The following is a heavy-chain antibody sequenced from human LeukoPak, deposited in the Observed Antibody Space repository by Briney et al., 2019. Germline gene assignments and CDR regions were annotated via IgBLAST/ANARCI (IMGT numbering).Heavy chain of an antibody. J-gene: IGHJ4*02. V-gene: IGHV1-8*01. CDR1: GYTFISYD. CDR3: ARSRFVGNSDYFGN. CDR2: INLNTGNT. D-gene: IGHD2/OR15-2a*01. Sequence: ASVKVSCKASGYTFISYDIYWVRQATGQGLEWMGRINLNTGNTGYAQNFQGRVTMTRNTSISTTYMELSSQRSEDTAVYYCARSRFVGNSDYFGNWGQGTLVTVSS.